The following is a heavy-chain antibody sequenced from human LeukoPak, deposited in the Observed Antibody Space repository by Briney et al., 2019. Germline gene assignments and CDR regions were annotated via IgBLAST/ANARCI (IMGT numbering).Heavy chain of an antibody. J-gene: IGHJ4*02. CDR2: IYYSGST. V-gene: IGHV4-59*08. CDR3: ARPRRGYLGFGY. Sequence: SETLSLTCTVSGGSISSYYWSWIRQPPGKGLEWIGYIYYSGSTNYNPSLKSRVTISVDTSKNQFSLKLSSVTAADTAVYYCARPRRGYLGFGYWGQGTLVTVSS. CDR1: GGSISSYY. D-gene: IGHD3-10*01.